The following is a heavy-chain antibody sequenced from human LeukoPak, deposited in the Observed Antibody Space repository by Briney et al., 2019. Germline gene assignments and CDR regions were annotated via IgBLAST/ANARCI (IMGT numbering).Heavy chain of an antibody. CDR1: GYTFTNHW. J-gene: IGHJ4*02. CDR3: ARLDILTGYSYFDY. CDR2: IYPGDSGT. D-gene: IGHD3-9*01. Sequence: GESLKISCQGSGYTFTNHWVGWVRQMPGKGLEWMGIIYPGDSGTRYSPSFQGQVTISADKSISTAYLQWSSLKASDTAMYYCARLDILTGYSYFDYWGQGTLVTVSS. V-gene: IGHV5-51*01.